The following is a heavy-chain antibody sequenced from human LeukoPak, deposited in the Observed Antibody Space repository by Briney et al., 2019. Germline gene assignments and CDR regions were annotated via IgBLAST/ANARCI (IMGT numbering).Heavy chain of an antibody. V-gene: IGHV4-59*01. CDR1: GGSISSYY. J-gene: IGHJ4*02. D-gene: IGHD3-10*01. Sequence: SETLSLTCTVSGGSISSYYWSWIRQPPGKGLEWIGYIYYSGSTNYNPSLKSRVTISVDTSKNQFSLKLSSVTAADTAVYYCARMRITMVRGVTPGYFDYWGQGTLATVSS. CDR3: ARMRITMVRGVTPGYFDY. CDR2: IYYSGST.